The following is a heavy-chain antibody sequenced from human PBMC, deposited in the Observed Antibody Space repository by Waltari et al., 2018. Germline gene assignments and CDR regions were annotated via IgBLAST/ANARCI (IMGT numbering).Heavy chain of an antibody. J-gene: IGHJ4*02. CDR3: ARDVGQECWWCMLRSFDY. Sequence: QVQLVQSGAEVKKPGASVKVSCKASGYTFTSYGISWVRQAPGQGLEWMGWISAYNGNTNYAQKLQGRVTMTTDTSTSTAYMELRSLRSDDTAVYYCARDVGQECWWCMLRSFDYWGQGTLVTVSS. V-gene: IGHV1-18*01. CDR2: ISAYNGNT. CDR1: GYTFTSYG. D-gene: IGHD2-8*02.